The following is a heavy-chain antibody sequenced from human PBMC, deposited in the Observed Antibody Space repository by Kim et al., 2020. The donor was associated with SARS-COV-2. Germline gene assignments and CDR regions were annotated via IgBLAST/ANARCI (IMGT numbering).Heavy chain of an antibody. CDR1: GYTFTSYY. D-gene: IGHD6-13*01. V-gene: IGHV1-46*01. CDR3: ARGGIAAAGIMWTPYNWFDP. CDR2: INPSGGST. Sequence: ASVKVSCKASGYTFTSYYMHWVRQAPGQGLEWMGIINPSGGSTSYAQKFQGRVTMTRDTSTSTVYMELSSLRSEDTAVYYCARGGIAAAGIMWTPYNWFDPWGQGTLVTVSS. J-gene: IGHJ5*02.